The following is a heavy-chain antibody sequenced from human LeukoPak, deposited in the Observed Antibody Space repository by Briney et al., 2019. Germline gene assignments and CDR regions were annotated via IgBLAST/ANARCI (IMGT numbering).Heavy chain of an antibody. Sequence: PSETLSLLCSVSCGPINSYYWTWIRQPPGKRLEWIGFISYSGNTKYNPSLKSRVTISGDMSKNQFSVKLISVTAADTAVYFFARHRQYGADAFDIWGQGTMVTVSS. CDR1: CGPINSYY. D-gene: IGHD2-8*01. J-gene: IGHJ3*02. V-gene: IGHV4-59*08. CDR3: ARHRQYGADAFDI. CDR2: ISYSGNT.